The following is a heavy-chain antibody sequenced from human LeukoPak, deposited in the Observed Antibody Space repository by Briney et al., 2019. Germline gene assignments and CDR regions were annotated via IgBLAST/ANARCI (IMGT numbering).Heavy chain of an antibody. J-gene: IGHJ4*02. V-gene: IGHV4-39*07. D-gene: IGHD3-10*01. CDR2: IYYSGST. CDR1: GGSISSSSYY. CDR3: ARAEVRGDFDY. Sequence: SETLSLTCTVSGGSISSSSYYWGWIRQPPGKGLEWIGSIYYSGSTYYNPSLKSRVTISVDTSKNQFSLKLSSVTAADTAVYYCARAEVRGDFDYWGQGTLVTVSS.